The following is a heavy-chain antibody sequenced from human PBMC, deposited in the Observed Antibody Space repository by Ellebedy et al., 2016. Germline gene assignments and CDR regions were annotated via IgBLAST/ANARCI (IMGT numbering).Heavy chain of an antibody. CDR1: GGSFSGYY. J-gene: IGHJ2*01. Sequence: SETLSLXCAVYGGSFSGYYWSWIRQPPGKGLEWIGEINHSGSTNYNPSLKSRVTISVDTSKNQFSLKLSSVTAADTAVYYCAIGVVIGEVRYFDLWGRGTLVTVSS. CDR2: INHSGST. CDR3: AIGVVIGEVRYFDL. V-gene: IGHV4-34*01. D-gene: IGHD3-3*01.